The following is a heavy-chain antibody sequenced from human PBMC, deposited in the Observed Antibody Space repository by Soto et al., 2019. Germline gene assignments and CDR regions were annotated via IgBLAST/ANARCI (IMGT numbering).Heavy chain of an antibody. CDR3: VKSDGGEENDAFDI. Sequence: QVRLVQSGPEVRKPGASVKISCEASGYSFTGHYLHWVRQAPGHGLEWMGWINPNRGGTNYAQKFQDWISITRDKALSTVYMALSSLRSEDTAMYYCVKSDGGEENDAFDIWGQGTMISVS. CDR2: INPNRGGT. J-gene: IGHJ3*02. D-gene: IGHD3-16*01. CDR1: GYSFTGHY. V-gene: IGHV1-2*04.